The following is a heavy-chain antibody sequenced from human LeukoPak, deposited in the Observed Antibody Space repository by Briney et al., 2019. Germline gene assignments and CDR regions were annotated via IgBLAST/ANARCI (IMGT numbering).Heavy chain of an antibody. CDR1: GDSVSSGSYY. CDR2: IYYSGST. Sequence: SETLSLTCTVSGDSVSSGSYYWSWIRQPPGKGLEWIGSIYYSGSTYYNPSLKSRVTISVDTSKNQFSLKLSSVTAADTAVYYCARAGYSYDMDVWGQGTTVTVSS. J-gene: IGHJ6*02. CDR3: ARAGYSYDMDV. D-gene: IGHD5-18*01. V-gene: IGHV4-39*01.